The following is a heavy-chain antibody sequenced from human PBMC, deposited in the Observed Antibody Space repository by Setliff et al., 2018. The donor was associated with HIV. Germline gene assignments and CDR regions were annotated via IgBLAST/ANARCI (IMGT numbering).Heavy chain of an antibody. D-gene: IGHD1-7*01. Sequence: SETLSLTCTVSGRSSSSSSFYWGWIRQPPGKGLEWIGNIYRSGSTYYNTSLMSRVTISVDTSKNQFYLNLNSVTDADTALYYCAKRAVQDGTVTSSNWFESWGQGTLVTVSS. V-gene: IGHV4-39*01. CDR1: GRSSSSSSFY. CDR2: IYRSGST. J-gene: IGHJ5*01. CDR3: AKRAVQDGTVTSSNWFES.